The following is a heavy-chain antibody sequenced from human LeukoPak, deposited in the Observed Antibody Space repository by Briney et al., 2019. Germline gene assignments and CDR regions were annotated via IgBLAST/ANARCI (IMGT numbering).Heavy chain of an antibody. D-gene: IGHD6-19*01. CDR2: IYYSGST. Sequence: PSETLSLTCTASGGSISSSSYYWGWIRQPPGKGLEWIGSIYYSGSTYYNPSLKSRVTISVDTSKNQFSLKLSSVTAADTAVYYCARDGRIAVAGFYYYYGMDVWGQGTTVTVSS. CDR1: GGSISSSSYY. V-gene: IGHV4-39*02. J-gene: IGHJ6*02. CDR3: ARDGRIAVAGFYYYYGMDV.